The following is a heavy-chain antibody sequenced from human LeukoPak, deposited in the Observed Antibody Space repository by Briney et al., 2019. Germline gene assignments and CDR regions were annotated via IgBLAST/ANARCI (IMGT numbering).Heavy chain of an antibody. D-gene: IGHD4-17*01. J-gene: IGHJ6*02. CDR2: IYSGGST. Sequence: PGRPLRLSCAASGFTVSSNYMGWVRQAPGKGLEWVSVIYSGGSTYYADSVKGRFTISRDNSKNTLYLQMNSLRAEDTAVYYCARDLGATVTTRDYYGMDVWGQGTTVTVSS. CDR1: GFTVSSNY. V-gene: IGHV3-66*01. CDR3: ARDLGATVTTRDYYGMDV.